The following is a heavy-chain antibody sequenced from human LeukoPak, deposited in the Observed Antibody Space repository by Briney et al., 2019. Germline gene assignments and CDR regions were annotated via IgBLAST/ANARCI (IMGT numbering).Heavy chain of an antibody. V-gene: IGHV1-2*02. D-gene: IGHD3-9*01. Sequence: ASVKVSCKASAYTFTVYYIHCVRHAPGQGREWMLWVNLKSGGTNCAQKFQGTVTMTRDTSISTAYMGLSRLRSADTAVYYCARSPHILTGENFDYWGQGTLVTVSS. CDR1: AYTFTVYY. J-gene: IGHJ4*02. CDR2: VNLKSGGT. CDR3: ARSPHILTGENFDY.